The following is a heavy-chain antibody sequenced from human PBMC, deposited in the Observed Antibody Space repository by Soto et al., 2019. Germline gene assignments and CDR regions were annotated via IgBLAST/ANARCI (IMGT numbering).Heavy chain of an antibody. CDR3: ARLFFGVPSGDAFDI. CDR1: GYSFTSYW. CDR2: IYPGDSDT. V-gene: IGHV5-51*01. D-gene: IGHD3-3*01. Sequence: GESLKISCKGSGYSFTSYWIGWVRQMPGKGLEWMGIIYPGDSDTRYSPSFQGQVTISADKSINTAYLQWSSLKASDTAMYYCARLFFGVPSGDAFDIWGQGTMVTVSS. J-gene: IGHJ3*02.